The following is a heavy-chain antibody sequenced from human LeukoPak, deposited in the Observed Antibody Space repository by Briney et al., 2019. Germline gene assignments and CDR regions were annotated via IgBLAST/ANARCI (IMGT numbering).Heavy chain of an antibody. V-gene: IGHV3-23*05. J-gene: IGHJ4*02. D-gene: IGHD4-17*01. CDR3: ERSLGY. CDR1: GFTFSNYV. Sequence: GGSLRLSCAASGFTFSNYVMGWVRQDPGKGLQWVSIINGSGSFTSYADSVKGRLTISRDNSKNTLYLQMNSLRAEDTAVYYCERSLGYWGQGTLVTVSS. CDR2: INGSGSFT.